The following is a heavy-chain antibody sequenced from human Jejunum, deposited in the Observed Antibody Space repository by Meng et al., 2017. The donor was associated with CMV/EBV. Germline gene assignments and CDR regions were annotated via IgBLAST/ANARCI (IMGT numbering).Heavy chain of an antibody. CDR3: ARDYAGTGYYGLFWY. D-gene: IGHD3-9*01. CDR1: GGSISSGGYY. Sequence: SGGSISSGGYYWSWIRQPPGKGLEWIGYIYYGGNTYYNPYLKSRVTISLDTSKNQFSLELSSVTAADTAIYYCARDYAGTGYYGLFWYWGQGTLVTVSS. CDR2: IYYGGNT. V-gene: IGHV4-30-4*01. J-gene: IGHJ4*02.